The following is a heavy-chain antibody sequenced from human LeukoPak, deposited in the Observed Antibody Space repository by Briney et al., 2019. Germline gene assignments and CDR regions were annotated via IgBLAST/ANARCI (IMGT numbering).Heavy chain of an antibody. CDR2: MSGGGDYT. D-gene: IGHD5-12*01. CDR1: GFTFSNYA. Sequence: GGSLRLSCAASGFTFSNYAMSWVRQAPGKGLEWISSMSGGGDYTYYADSVKGRFTISRDNSENKLYLQADGLRAEDTAVYYCGKGLNRDYSGIGDYWGQGTLATVSS. CDR3: GKGLNRDYSGIGDY. J-gene: IGHJ4*02. V-gene: IGHV3-23*01.